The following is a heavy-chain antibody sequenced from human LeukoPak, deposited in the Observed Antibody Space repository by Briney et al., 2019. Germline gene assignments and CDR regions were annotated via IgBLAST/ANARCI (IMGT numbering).Heavy chain of an antibody. CDR1: GGFITSYY. CDR3: ARDFLQTSSPDAFDI. J-gene: IGHJ3*02. V-gene: IGHV4-59*12. D-gene: IGHD2/OR15-2a*01. CDR2: VSYSGNT. Sequence: SETLSLTCTVSGGFITSYYWSWIRQPPGKGLEWIGYVSYSGNTYYNPSVKSRVAISSDASKNQFSLTLTSVTAADTAVYYCARDFLQTSSPDAFDIWGQGTMVGVSS.